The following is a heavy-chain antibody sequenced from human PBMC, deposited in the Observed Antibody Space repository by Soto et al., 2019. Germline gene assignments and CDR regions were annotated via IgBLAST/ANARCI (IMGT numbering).Heavy chain of an antibody. Sequence: SVKVSCKASGGTFSSYAISWVRQAPGQGLEWMGGIIPIFGTANYAQKFQGRVTITADESTRTAYMELSSLRSEDTAVYYCARDRGYCSGGSCRDYYYYGMDVWG. CDR1: GGTFSSYA. D-gene: IGHD2-15*01. CDR3: ARDRGYCSGGSCRDYYYYGMDV. J-gene: IGHJ6*02. CDR2: IIPIFGTA. V-gene: IGHV1-69*13.